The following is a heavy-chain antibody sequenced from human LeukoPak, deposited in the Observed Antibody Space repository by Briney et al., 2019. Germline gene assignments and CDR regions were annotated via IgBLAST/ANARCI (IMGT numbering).Heavy chain of an antibody. Sequence: PGGSLRLSCAASGFTFSHAWMSWVRQAPERGLEWVGRIKSETDGGTTDYAASVKGRFTISRDDSKNTLYLQMNSLKTEDTAMYYCTVVNYGSGSYPLGYWGQGTLVTVSS. V-gene: IGHV3-15*01. CDR2: IKSETDGGTT. D-gene: IGHD3-10*01. J-gene: IGHJ4*02. CDR1: GFTFSHAW. CDR3: TVVNYGSGSYPLGY.